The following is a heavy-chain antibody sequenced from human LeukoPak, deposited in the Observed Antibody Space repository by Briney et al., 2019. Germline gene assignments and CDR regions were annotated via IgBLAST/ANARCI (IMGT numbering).Heavy chain of an antibody. D-gene: IGHD4-17*01. CDR3: ATFYGDYLNCDH. V-gene: IGHV1-2*06. CDR2: INPHSGDT. Sequence: ASVKVSCKASGYTFTGYYMHWLRQAPGQGLEWMGRINPHSGDTNYAQKFQGRVTMTRVTSITTAYMELSRLRSDDTAVYYCATFYGDYLNCDHWGQGTLVTVSP. CDR1: GYTFTGYY. J-gene: IGHJ4*02.